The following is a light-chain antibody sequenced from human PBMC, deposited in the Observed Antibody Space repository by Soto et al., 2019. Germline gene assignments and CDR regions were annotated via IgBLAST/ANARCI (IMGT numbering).Light chain of an antibody. CDR3: QQRTNWPSLT. V-gene: IGKV3-11*01. Sequence: EIVLTQSPATLSLSPGERATLSCRASQSVSSHLAWYQQKPGQAPRLLIYGASNRATGIPARFSGSGSGTDFTLTISSLEPEDFAVYYCQQRTNWPSLTFGGGTKVDIK. CDR1: QSVSSH. J-gene: IGKJ4*01. CDR2: GAS.